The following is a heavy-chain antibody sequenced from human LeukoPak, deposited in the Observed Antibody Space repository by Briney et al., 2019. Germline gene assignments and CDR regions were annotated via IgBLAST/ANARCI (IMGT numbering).Heavy chain of an antibody. CDR3: ARAIRYHLLSDY. J-gene: IGHJ4*02. CDR1: GYTFGTYD. V-gene: IGHV1-8*03. Sequence: ASVRVSCKTSGYTFGTYDINWLRQAAGQALEWMGWMNPNSANTGFAQKFQGRAAITVDTSTATAYLELSSLTSADTAVYYCARAIRYHLLSDYWGQGTLVTVSS. CDR2: MNPNSANT. D-gene: IGHD2-2*01.